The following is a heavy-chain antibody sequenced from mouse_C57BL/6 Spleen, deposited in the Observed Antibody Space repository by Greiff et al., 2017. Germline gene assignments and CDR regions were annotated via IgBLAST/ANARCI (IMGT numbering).Heavy chain of an antibody. D-gene: IGHD1-1*01. V-gene: IGHV1-69*01. CDR2: IDPSDSYT. CDR3: ARRYYGSSRYAMDY. J-gene: IGHJ4*01. CDR1: GYTFTRYW. Sequence: VQLQQPGAELVMPGASVKLSCKASGYTFTRYWMHWVKQRPGQGLEWIGEIDPSDSYTNYNQKFKGKSTLTVDKSSSTAYMQLSSLTSEDSAVYYCARRYYGSSRYAMDYWGQGTSVTVSS.